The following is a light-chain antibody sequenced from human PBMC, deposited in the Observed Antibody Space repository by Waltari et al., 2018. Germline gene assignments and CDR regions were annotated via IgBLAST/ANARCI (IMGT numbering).Light chain of an antibody. V-gene: IGKV2-28*01. CDR1: QSLLHSTGYDF. CDR3: MQALQTPFT. Sequence: EIALTQSPLSLPVTPGEPASISCRSKQSLLHSTGYDFLDWYLQRPGQSPQLVIYLGSMRASGVPDRFSGSGTGTDFTLKISRVEAEDVAVYYCMQALQTPFTFGPGTRLDLK. J-gene: IGKJ3*01. CDR2: LGS.